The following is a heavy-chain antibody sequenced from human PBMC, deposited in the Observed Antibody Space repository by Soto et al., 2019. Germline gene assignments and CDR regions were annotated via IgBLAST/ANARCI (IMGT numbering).Heavy chain of an antibody. CDR2: ISWNSGSI. J-gene: IGHJ4*02. V-gene: IGHV3-9*01. D-gene: IGHD4-17*01. Sequence: EVQLVESGGGLVQPGRSLRLSCAASGFTFDDYAMHWVRQAPGKGLEWVSHISWNSGSIGYADSVKGRFTISRDNAKNSLYLQMDSLRAEDTALYYCATDVDHIYGFDFWGQGTLVTVSS. CDR1: GFTFDDYA. CDR3: ATDVDHIYGFDF.